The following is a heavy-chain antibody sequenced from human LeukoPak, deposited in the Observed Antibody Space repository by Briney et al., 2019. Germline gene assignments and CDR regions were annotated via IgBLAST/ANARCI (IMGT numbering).Heavy chain of an antibody. CDR2: ISYDGSNK. V-gene: IGHV3-30*03. J-gene: IGHJ4*02. D-gene: IGHD3-3*01. CDR1: GFTFSSYG. CDR3: ASSEGNFLLDY. Sequence: PGGSLRLSCAASGFTFSSYGMHWVRQAPGKGLEWVAVISYDGSNKYYADSVKGRFTISRDNSKNTLYLQMNSLRAEDTAVYYCASSEGNFLLDYWGQGTLVTVSS.